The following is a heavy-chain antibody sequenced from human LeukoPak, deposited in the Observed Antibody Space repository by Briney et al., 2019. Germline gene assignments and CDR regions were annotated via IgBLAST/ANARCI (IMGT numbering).Heavy chain of an antibody. CDR1: GGSISSDY. D-gene: IGHD3-10*01. J-gene: IGHJ4*02. CDR2: IYHSGST. V-gene: IGHV4-39*01. CDR3: ARQTGSGLFSLP. Sequence: SETLSLTCTVSGGSISSDYWSWVRQPPGKGLEWIGSIYHSGSTYYNPSLKSRVTISVDTSKNQFSLKLSSVTAADTAVYYCARQTGSGLFSLPGGQGTLVTVSS.